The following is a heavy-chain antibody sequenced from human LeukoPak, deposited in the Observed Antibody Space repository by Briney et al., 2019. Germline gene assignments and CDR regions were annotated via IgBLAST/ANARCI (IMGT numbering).Heavy chain of an antibody. D-gene: IGHD6-19*01. CDR1: GYTFTGYY. Sequence: ASVKVSCKASGYTFTGYYMRWVRQAPGQGLEWMGWINPNSGGTSYAQKFQGRVTMTRDTSISTAYMELSRLRSDDTAVYYCARDWKRGQWLALFWGQGTLVTVSS. CDR3: ARDWKRGQWLALF. CDR2: INPNSGGT. V-gene: IGHV1-2*02. J-gene: IGHJ4*02.